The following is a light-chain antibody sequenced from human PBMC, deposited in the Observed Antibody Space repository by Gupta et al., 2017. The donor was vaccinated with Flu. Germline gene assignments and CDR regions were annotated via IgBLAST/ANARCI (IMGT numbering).Light chain of an antibody. CDR3: QHEDNLPWT. V-gene: IGKV1-33*01. CDR2: DAS. J-gene: IGKJ1*01. CDR1: QDISNY. Sequence: DIQITQSPSSLSASVGDRVTITCQASQDISNYLNWFQQKPGKAPKLLIYDASKVEKGVPSRFSGSGSGTDFTFTISSRQPEDIATNYCQHEDNLPWTFGQGTKVEIK.